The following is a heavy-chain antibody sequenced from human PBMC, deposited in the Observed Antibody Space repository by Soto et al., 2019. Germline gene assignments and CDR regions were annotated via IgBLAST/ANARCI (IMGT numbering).Heavy chain of an antibody. J-gene: IGHJ6*02. Sequence: QVQLVESGGGGVQPGRSLRLSCAASGFTFSSYAMHWVRQAPGKGLEWVAVISYDGRNKYYADSVKGRFTISRDNSKNTLYLQMSSLSAEDTAVYYCVKDGSSGWPYYYGMYVWGQGTTVTVSS. V-gene: IGHV3-30*18. CDR1: GFTFSSYA. CDR2: ISYDGRNK. CDR3: VKDGSSGWPYYYGMYV. D-gene: IGHD6-19*01.